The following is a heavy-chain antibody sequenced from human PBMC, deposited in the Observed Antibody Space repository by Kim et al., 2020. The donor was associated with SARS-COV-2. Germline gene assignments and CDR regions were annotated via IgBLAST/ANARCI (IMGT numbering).Heavy chain of an antibody. Sequence: GGSLRLSCGASGFPFRNYGMHWVRQAPGKGLEWVAFILHDGTKKHYADSVKGRFTISRDNVKNTLSLQMNSLRGEDTAVYHCAKEDQKQQLAADYWGQGNLVTVSS. J-gene: IGHJ4*02. CDR1: GFPFRNYG. D-gene: IGHD6-13*01. CDR3: AKEDQKQQLAADY. V-gene: IGHV3-30*18. CDR2: ILHDGTKK.